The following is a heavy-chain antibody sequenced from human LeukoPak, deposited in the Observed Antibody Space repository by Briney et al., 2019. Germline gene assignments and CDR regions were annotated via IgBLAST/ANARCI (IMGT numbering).Heavy chain of an antibody. CDR2: IKRDGSEK. V-gene: IGHV3-7*01. CDR1: GYTFNNYW. CDR3: ARGGSYSWFDS. J-gene: IGHJ5*01. Sequence: GGSLRLSCAASGYTFNNYWMTWVRQAPGKGLEWVVAIKRDGSEKYYVDSVKGRFTISRDNAKNSLYLQMNSLRAEDTAVYYCARGGSYSWFDSWGQGTPVTVSS.